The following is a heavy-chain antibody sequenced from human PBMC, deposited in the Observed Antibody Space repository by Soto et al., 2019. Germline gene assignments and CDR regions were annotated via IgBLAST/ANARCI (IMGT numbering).Heavy chain of an antibody. J-gene: IGHJ6*02. CDR3: AKNGQPPYYYYGLDV. CDR2: ISGYNGDT. CDR1: GYTXTRYG. V-gene: IGHV1-18*01. D-gene: IGHD2-8*01. Sequence: ASVKVXCKASGYTXTRYGISWVRQAPGQGLEWMGWISGYNGDTNYAQKFQDRVSMTIDTSTGTAYMELRSLTSDDTAIYYCAKNGQPPYYYYGLDVWGQGTKVTVSS.